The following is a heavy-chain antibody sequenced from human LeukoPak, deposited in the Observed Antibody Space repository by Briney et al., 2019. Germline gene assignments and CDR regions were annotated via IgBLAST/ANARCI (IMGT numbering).Heavy chain of an antibody. V-gene: IGHV3-23*01. D-gene: IGHD3-10*01. CDR2: ISGNGGST. CDR3: AAEDLLLWFGELSPLDY. CDR1: GFTFSSYS. Sequence: PGGSVRLSCAASGFTFSSYSMNWVRQAPGKGLEWVSAISGNGGSTYYADSVKGRFTISRDNSKNTLYLQMNSLRAEDTAVYYCAAEDLLLWFGELSPLDYWGQGTLVTVSS. J-gene: IGHJ4*02.